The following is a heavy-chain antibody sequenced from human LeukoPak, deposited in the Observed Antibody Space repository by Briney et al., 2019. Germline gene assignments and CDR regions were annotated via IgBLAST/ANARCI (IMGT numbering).Heavy chain of an antibody. J-gene: IGHJ4*02. CDR3: ARGPYDDYSNYRLDY. CDR1: GGSFSGYY. CDR2: INHSGST. V-gene: IGHV4-34*01. D-gene: IGHD4-11*01. Sequence: PSETLSLTCAVYGGSFSGYYWSWIRQPPGKGLEWIGEINHSGSTNYNPPLKSRVTISVDTSKNQFSLKLSSVTAADTAVYYCARGPYDDYSNYRLDYWGQGTLVTVSS.